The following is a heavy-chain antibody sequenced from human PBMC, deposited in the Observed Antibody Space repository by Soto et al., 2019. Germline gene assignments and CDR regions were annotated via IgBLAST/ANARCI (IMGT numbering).Heavy chain of an antibody. CDR3: ARDLGSGWLDAFDI. J-gene: IGHJ3*02. CDR2: ISAYNGNT. Sequence: ASVKVSCKASGYTFTSYGISWVRQAPGQGLEWMGWISAYNGNTNYAQKLQGRVTMTTDTSTSTAYMELSRLRSDDTAVYYCARDLGSGWLDAFDIWGQGTMVTVSS. D-gene: IGHD6-19*01. CDR1: GYTFTSYG. V-gene: IGHV1-18*01.